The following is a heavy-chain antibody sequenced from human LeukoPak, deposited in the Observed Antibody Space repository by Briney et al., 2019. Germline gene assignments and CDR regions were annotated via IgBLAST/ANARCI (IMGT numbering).Heavy chain of an antibody. CDR3: ARNSGSHP. CDR1: GFTFSSYW. J-gene: IGHJ5*02. Sequence: GGSLRLSCAASGFTFSSYWMTWVRQAPGKGLEWVANIKQDGREKYYVDSVKCRFTISRDNAKNSLSLQMNSLRAEETAVYYCARNSGSHPWGQGTLVTVSS. CDR2: IKQDGREK. D-gene: IGHD3-10*01. V-gene: IGHV3-7*01.